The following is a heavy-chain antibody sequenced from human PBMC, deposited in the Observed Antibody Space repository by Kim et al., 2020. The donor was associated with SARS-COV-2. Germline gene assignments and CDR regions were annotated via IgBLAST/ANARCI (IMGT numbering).Heavy chain of an antibody. CDR1: GFTFDDYA. CDR3: AKPHYYYYYGMDV. J-gene: IGHJ6*02. V-gene: IGHV3-9*01. Sequence: GGSLRLSCAASGFTFDDYAMHWVRQAPGKGLEWVSGISWNSGSIGYADSVKGRFTISRDNAKNSLYLQMNSLRAEDTALYYCAKPHYYYYYGMDVWGQGTTVTVSS. CDR2: ISWNSGSI.